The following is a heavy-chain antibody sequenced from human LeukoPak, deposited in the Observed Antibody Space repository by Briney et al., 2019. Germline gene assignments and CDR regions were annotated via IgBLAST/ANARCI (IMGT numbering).Heavy chain of an antibody. CDR2: INHSGST. CDR3: AAAQPQYYYYGMDV. CDR1: GGSFSGYY. J-gene: IGHJ6*02. Sequence: SETLSLTCAVYGGSFSGYYWSWIRQPPGKGLEWIGEINHSGSTNYNPSLKSRVTISVDTSKNQFSLKLSSVTAADTAVYYCAAAQPQYYYYGMDVWGQGTTVTVSS. V-gene: IGHV4-34*01. D-gene: IGHD6-13*01.